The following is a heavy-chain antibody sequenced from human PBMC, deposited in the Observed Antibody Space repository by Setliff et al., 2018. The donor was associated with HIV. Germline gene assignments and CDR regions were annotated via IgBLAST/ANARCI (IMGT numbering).Heavy chain of an antibody. CDR3: ARGSHASFWTGYGEMYFDP. V-gene: IGHV4-59*01. J-gene: IGHJ5*02. Sequence: SETLSLTCSVSGTSMSSYYWTWIRQSPGRGLEWIGHVSSSGSTNYNPSLKSRVTISVDTSKNQFSLKLSSVTAADTAVYYCARGSHASFWTGYGEMYFDPWGQGTQVTVSS. CDR2: VSSSGST. D-gene: IGHD3-3*01. CDR1: GTSMSSYY.